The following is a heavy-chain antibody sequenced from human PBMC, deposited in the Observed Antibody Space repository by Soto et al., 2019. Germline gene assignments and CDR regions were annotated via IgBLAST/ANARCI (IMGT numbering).Heavy chain of an antibody. CDR3: KRETRR. J-gene: IGHJ4*02. V-gene: IGHV4-59*01. CDR1: GDSISTYQ. Sequence: SETLSLTCAVSGDSISTYQWSWVRQPPGKGLEWIGYIFSMGGGTYNPSLESRVSMSVDMSKNHFFLNLSSVTAADTAVYYCKRETRRWGPGTLVTVSS. CDR2: IFSMGGG.